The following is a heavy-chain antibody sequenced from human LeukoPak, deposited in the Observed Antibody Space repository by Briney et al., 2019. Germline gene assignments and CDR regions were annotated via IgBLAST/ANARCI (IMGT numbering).Heavy chain of an antibody. J-gene: IGHJ5*02. V-gene: IGHV1-69*05. CDR1: GGTFSSYA. Sequence: ASVKVSCKASGGTFSSYAISWVRQAPGQGLEWMGGIISIFGTANYAQKFQGRVTITTDESTSTAYMELSSLRSEDTAVYYCARDRLGVSSLMGNWFDPWGQGTLVTVSS. CDR3: ARDRLGVSSLMGNWFDP. CDR2: IISIFGTA. D-gene: IGHD6-6*01.